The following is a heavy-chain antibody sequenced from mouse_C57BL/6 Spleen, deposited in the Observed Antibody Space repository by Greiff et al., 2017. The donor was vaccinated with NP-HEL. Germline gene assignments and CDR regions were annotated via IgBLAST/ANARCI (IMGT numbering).Heavy chain of an antibody. V-gene: IGHV2-2*02. J-gene: IGHJ4*01. Sequence: VMLVESGPGLVQPSQSLSITCTVSGFSLTSYGVHWVRQSPGKGLEWLGVIWSGGSTDYNAAFISRLCISKDNSKSQVFFKMNSLQATDTAIYYCARNRYGSSYAMDYWGKGASVTVAS. D-gene: IGHD1-1*02. CDR1: GFSLTSYG. CDR3: ARNRYGSSYAMDY. CDR2: IWSGGST.